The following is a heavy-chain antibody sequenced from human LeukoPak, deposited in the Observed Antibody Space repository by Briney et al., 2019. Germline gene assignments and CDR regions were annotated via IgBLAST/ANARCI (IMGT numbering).Heavy chain of an antibody. CDR1: GGTFSSYA. V-gene: IGHV1-69*13. CDR2: ISPIFGTA. Sequence: ASVTVSCKASGGTFSSYAISWVRQAPGQGLEWMGGISPIFGTANYAQKFQGRVTITADESTSTAYMELSSLRSEDTAVYYCARDLEMATDYWGQGTLVTVSS. J-gene: IGHJ4*02. D-gene: IGHD5-24*01. CDR3: ARDLEMATDY.